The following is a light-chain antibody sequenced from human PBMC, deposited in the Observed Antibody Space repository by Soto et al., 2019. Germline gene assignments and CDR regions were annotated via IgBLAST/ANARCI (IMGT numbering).Light chain of an antibody. J-gene: IGKJ5*01. CDR2: DAS. CDR1: QSVSSN. Sequence: EIVMTQSPATLSVSSGESATLSCRASQSVSSNLAWHQQKPGQAPRILMYDASTRATGISARFSGSGSGTEFTLTISSLQSEDFAVYYCQQRSDAVTFGQGTRLEIK. V-gene: IGKV3-15*01. CDR3: QQRSDAVT.